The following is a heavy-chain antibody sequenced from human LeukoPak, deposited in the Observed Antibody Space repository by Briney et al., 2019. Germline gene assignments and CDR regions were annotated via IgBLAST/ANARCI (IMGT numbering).Heavy chain of an antibody. Sequence: PGGSLRLSCAASGFTFSSYWMSWVRQAPGKGLEWVANIKQDGSEKYYVDSVKGRFTISRDNAKNSLYLQMNSLRAEDTAVYYCARDAIAADTYYFDYWGQGTLVTVSS. J-gene: IGHJ4*02. V-gene: IGHV3-7*01. CDR3: ARDAIAADTYYFDY. CDR1: GFTFSSYW. CDR2: IKQDGSEK. D-gene: IGHD6-13*01.